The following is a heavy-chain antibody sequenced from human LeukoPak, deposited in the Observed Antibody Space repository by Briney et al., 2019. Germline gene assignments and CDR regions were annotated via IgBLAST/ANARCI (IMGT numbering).Heavy chain of an antibody. CDR1: GGSISSNSYY. CDR2: IYYSGST. J-gene: IGHJ4*02. V-gene: IGHV4-39*07. Sequence: SETLSLTCAVSGGSISSNSYYWGWIRQPPGKGLEWIGSIYYSGSTYYNPSLKSRVTISVDTSKNQFSLKLSSVTAADTAVYYCANSRSSSWSDFDYWGQGTLVTVSS. D-gene: IGHD6-13*01. CDR3: ANSRSSSWSDFDY.